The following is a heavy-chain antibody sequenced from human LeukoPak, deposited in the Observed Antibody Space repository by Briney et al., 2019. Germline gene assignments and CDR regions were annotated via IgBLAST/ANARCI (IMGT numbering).Heavy chain of an antibody. J-gene: IGHJ4*02. CDR2: IYTGGPT. Sequence: GGSLRLSCAVSGFTVSSNYMSWIRQAPGKGLQWVSVIYTGGPTFYADAVKGRFTISRDDSKNTVYLQMNSLRAEDTAVYYCARVHDSPYWGQGTLVTVSS. CDR1: GFTVSSNY. CDR3: ARVHDSPY. V-gene: IGHV3-53*01. D-gene: IGHD3-22*01.